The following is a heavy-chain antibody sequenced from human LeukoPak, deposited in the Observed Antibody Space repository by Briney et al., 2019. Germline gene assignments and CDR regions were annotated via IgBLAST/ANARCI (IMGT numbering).Heavy chain of an antibody. D-gene: IGHD5-24*01. V-gene: IGHV3-7*03. Sequence: GGSLRLSCAASGFTFSSYAMHWVRQAPGKGLEWVANIKEDGTETYYVDSVKGRFTISRDNAKNSLYLQMNSLRVEDTAVYYCAKEGRSLQTYWGQGTLVTVSS. J-gene: IGHJ4*02. CDR1: GFTFSSYA. CDR3: AKEGRSLQTY. CDR2: IKEDGTET.